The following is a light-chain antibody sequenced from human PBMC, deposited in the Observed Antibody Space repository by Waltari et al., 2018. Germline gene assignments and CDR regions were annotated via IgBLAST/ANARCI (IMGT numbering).Light chain of an antibody. Sequence: QSVLTHPPSVSGSPGQRVAPSCTGSGSNIGASDVHCDQQHPGKAPKLLIYGVNTRPVGVPDRFSGAQFGTSASLAITGLQAEDEADYYCQSYDPDLSVVFGGGTKLTVL. CDR2: GVN. CDR1: GSNIGASD. V-gene: IGLV1-40*01. J-gene: IGLJ2*01. CDR3: QSYDPDLSVV.